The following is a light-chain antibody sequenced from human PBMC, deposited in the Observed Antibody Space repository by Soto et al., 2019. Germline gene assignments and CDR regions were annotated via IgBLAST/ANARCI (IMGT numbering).Light chain of an antibody. CDR3: ATWDSSLSGGF. J-gene: IGLJ1*01. CDR1: RSNIGINY. Sequence: QSVLAQPPSXSAAPGQKVTISCSGGRSNIGINYVSWYQQFPGTAPKLLIYDNNKRPSGIPDRFSGAKSGTSATLGITGLQTGDEADYYCATWDSSLSGGFFGPGTKVTVL. CDR2: DNN. V-gene: IGLV1-51*01.